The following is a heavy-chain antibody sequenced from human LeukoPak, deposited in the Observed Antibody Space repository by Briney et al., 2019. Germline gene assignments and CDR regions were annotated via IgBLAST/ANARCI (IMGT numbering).Heavy chain of an antibody. CDR1: GGSISSNY. CDR2: IYSGGSA. J-gene: IGHJ6*03. D-gene: IGHD6-13*01. Sequence: SETLSLTCTVPGGSISSNYWSWVRQSAGKGLEWIGRIYSGGSASYNPSLKSRVTMSADTSKKQVSLKLMYVTAADTAVYYCGRXXAXXGLYYXXXXVWGXXTXV. CDR3: GRXXAXXGLYYXXXXV. V-gene: IGHV4-4*07.